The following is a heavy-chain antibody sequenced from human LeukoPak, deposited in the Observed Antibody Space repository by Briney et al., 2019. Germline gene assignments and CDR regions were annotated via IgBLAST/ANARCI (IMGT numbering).Heavy chain of an antibody. CDR3: AKGDDYGDYGSDY. J-gene: IGHJ4*02. V-gene: IGHV3-30*18. D-gene: IGHD4-17*01. CDR2: ISYDGSNK. CDR1: GLTFSSYG. Sequence: GGSLRLSCAASGLTFSSYGMHWVRQAPGKGLEWGAVISYDGSNKYYADSVKGRFTISRDNSKNTLYLQMNSLRAEDTAVYYCAKGDDYGDYGSDYWGQGTLVTVSS.